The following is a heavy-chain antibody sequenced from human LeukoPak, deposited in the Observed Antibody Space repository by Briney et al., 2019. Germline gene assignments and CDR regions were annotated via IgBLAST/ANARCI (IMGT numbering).Heavy chain of an antibody. J-gene: IGHJ4*02. V-gene: IGHV3-11*01. CDR3: ARDSSSTSQLDY. CDR2: ISSSGSTI. CDR1: GFTFSDYY. D-gene: IGHD2-2*01. Sequence: VKTGGSLRLSCAASGFTFSDYYMSWIRQAPGKGLEWVSYISSSGSTIYHADSVKGRFTISRDNAKNSLYLQMNSLRAEDTAVYYCARDSSSTSQLDYWGQGTLVTVSS.